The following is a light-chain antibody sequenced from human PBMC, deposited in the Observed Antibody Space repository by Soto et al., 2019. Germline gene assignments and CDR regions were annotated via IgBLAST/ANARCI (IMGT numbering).Light chain of an antibody. V-gene: IGLV2-14*01. J-gene: IGLJ2*01. CDR3: SSYTSSSTVV. CDR1: SCDVGGYNY. CDR2: DVS. Sequence: QSALTQPASVSGSPGQSITISCTGTSCDVGGYNYVSWYQQHPGKAPKLMVYDVSTRPSGVSNRCSGSKSGNTASLTISGRQAEDEDDYYCSSYTSSSTVVFGGGTQLTV.